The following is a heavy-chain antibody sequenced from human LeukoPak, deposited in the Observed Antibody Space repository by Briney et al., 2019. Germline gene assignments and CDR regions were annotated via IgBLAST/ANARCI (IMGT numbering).Heavy chain of an antibody. V-gene: IGHV3-64*02. D-gene: IGHD1-26*01. CDR1: GITLRSYA. J-gene: IGHJ4*02. Sequence: GFLRPSLATSGITLRSYAMHLGRQAPGELLEYLSSITSDGGTTYYADSVKGRFTISRDNSKNTLYLQMGSLRAGDMALYYCARDLRGAADYWGQGTLVTVSS. CDR2: ITSDGGTT. CDR3: ARDLRGAADY.